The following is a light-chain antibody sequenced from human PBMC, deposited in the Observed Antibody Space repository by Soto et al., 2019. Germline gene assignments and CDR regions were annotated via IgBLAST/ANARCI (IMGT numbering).Light chain of an antibody. Sequence: NFMLTQPHSVSESPGKTVTISCTGSSGSIASNYVQWYQQRPGSAPTTVIYEDNQRPSGVPDRFSGSIDSSSNSASLTIFGLKTEDEADYYCQSYDSSNRVFGGGTKLTVL. V-gene: IGLV6-57*02. J-gene: IGLJ3*02. CDR3: QSYDSSNRV. CDR2: EDN. CDR1: SGSIASNY.